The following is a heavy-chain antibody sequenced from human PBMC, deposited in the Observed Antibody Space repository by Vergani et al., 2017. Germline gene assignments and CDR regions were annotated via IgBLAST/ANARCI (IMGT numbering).Heavy chain of an antibody. CDR2: IYHSGST. Sequence: QLQLQESGSGLVKPSQTLSLTCAVSGGSISSGGYSWSWIRQPPGKGLEWIGYIYHSGSTYYNPSLKSRVTISVDRSKNQFSLKLSSVTAAGTAVYYCAGCRDGYNYEDYWGQGTLVTVSS. CDR3: AGCRDGYNYEDY. V-gene: IGHV4-30-2*01. CDR1: GGSISSGGYS. J-gene: IGHJ4*02. D-gene: IGHD5-24*01.